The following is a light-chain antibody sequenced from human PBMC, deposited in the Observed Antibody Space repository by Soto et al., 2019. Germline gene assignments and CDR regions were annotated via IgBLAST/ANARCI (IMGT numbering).Light chain of an antibody. J-gene: IGKJ4*01. CDR1: ENIFKF. V-gene: IGKV1-5*01. CDR3: QRYRSQSIT. CDR2: AAS. Sequence: DILLIQSPATLSASVGDRITITCRASENIFKFLAWYQQRSGSAPNLLIYAASDLEKGVPSRFSGSGSGTELTLTIDNLQPNDSATYFCQRYRSQSITFGGGTQVYVK.